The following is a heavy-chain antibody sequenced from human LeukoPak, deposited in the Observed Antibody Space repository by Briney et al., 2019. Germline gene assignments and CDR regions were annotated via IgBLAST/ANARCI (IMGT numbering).Heavy chain of an antibody. J-gene: IGHJ4*02. CDR3: ARASGYSSSWRTFDY. V-gene: IGHV3-9*01. CDR2: ISWNSGSI. CDR1: GFTFDDYA. Sequence: GRSLRLSCAASGFTFDDYAMHWVRQAPGKGLEWVSGISWNSGSIGYADSVKGRFTISRDNAKNSLYLQMNSLRAEDTALYYCARASGYSSSWRTFDYWGQGTLVTVSS. D-gene: IGHD6-13*01.